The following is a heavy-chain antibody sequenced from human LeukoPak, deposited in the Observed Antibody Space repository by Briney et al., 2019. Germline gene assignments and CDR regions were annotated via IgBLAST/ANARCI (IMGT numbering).Heavy chain of an antibody. J-gene: IGHJ6*03. CDR3: ARDRLLEDRDYSYYYYMDV. V-gene: IGHV3-21*01. Sequence: GGSLRLSCVVSGLTSTGYSMTWVRQAPGKGLEWVSSISSSSSYIYYADSVKGRFTISRDNAKNSLYLQMNSLRAEDTAVYHCARDRLLEDRDYSYYYYMDVWGKGTTVTVSS. D-gene: IGHD1-1*01. CDR2: ISSSSSYI. CDR1: GLTSTGYS.